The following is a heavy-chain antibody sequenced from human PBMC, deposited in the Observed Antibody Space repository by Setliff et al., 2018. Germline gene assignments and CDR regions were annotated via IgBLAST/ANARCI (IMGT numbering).Heavy chain of an antibody. CDR1: SGSFSGYY. CDR2: INHSGNT. V-gene: IGHV4-34*01. D-gene: IGHD3-22*01. J-gene: IGHJ4*02. CDR3: ARGHPPSDSSGYYYAY. Sequence: SETLSLTCAVYSGSFSGYYWSWIRQPPGKGLEWIGEINHSGNTNYNPSLKSRVTISVDTSKNQISLKLSSVTAADTAVYYYARGHPPSDSSGYYYAYWGQGALVTVSS.